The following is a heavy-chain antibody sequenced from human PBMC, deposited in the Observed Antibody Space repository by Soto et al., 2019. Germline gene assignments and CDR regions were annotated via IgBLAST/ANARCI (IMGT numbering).Heavy chain of an antibody. CDR3: AREKAAFDAFDI. Sequence: EVQLVESGGGLVQPGGSLRLSCAASGFAFSRHGLHWVRQAPGKGLEYVSAISGDALITYYANSVKGRFTISRDNSKNTLYLQMGSLSTEDMAVYYCAREKAAFDAFDIWGQGTMVTVSS. D-gene: IGHD2-15*01. CDR2: ISGDALIT. CDR1: GFAFSRHG. V-gene: IGHV3-64*01. J-gene: IGHJ3*02.